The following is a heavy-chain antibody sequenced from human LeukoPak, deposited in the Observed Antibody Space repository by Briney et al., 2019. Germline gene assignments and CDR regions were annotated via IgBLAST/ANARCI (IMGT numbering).Heavy chain of an antibody. CDR1: GFTFSSYA. CDR3: AKDSGSYSDAFDI. J-gene: IGHJ3*02. V-gene: IGHV3-23*01. Sequence: GGSLRLSCAASGFTFSSYAMSWVRQAPGKGLEWVSAISGSGGSTYYADSVKGRFTISRDNSKNTLSLQMNSLRAEDTAVYYCAKDSGSYSDAFDIWGQGTMVTVSS. D-gene: IGHD1-26*01. CDR2: ISGSGGST.